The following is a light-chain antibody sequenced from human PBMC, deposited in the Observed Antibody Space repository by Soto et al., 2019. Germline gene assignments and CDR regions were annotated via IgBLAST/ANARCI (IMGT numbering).Light chain of an antibody. CDR2: DVS. CDR3: SSYTSSSTYV. V-gene: IGLV2-14*03. CDR1: SSDVGGYNY. J-gene: IGLJ1*01. Sequence: QSVLPQPASVSGSPGQSIAISCTGTSSDVGGYNYVSWYQHHPGKAPKLMIYDVSNRPSGVSNRFSGAKAGNTSYLTSSWLQAEDESDYYCSSYTSSSTYVFGTGTKLTVL.